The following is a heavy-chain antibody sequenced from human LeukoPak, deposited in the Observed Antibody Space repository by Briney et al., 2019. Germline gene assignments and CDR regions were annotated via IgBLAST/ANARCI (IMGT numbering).Heavy chain of an antibody. J-gene: IGHJ4*02. V-gene: IGHV3-74*01. CDR2: INSDGSST. CDR3: ARAGGSTVSHSDY. Sequence: GGSLRLSCAASGFTFSSYWMHWVRQAPGKGLVWVSRINSDGSSTSYADSVKGRFTISRDNAKNTLYLQMNSLRAEDTAVCYCARAGGSTVSHSDYWGQGTLVTVSS. D-gene: IGHD4-17*01. CDR1: GFTFSSYW.